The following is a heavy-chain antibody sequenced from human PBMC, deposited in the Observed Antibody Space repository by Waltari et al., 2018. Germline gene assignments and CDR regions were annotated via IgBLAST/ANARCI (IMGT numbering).Heavy chain of an antibody. CDR2: IYYSGST. CDR1: GGSISSSSYY. Sequence: QLQLQESGPGLVKPSETLSLTCTVSGGSISSSSYYWGWIGQPPGKGLEWIGSIYYSGSTYYNPSLKSRVTISVDTSKNQFSLKLSSVTAADTAVYYCARSITMIVAVMGYFDYWGQGTLVTVSS. D-gene: IGHD3-22*01. V-gene: IGHV4-39*01. CDR3: ARSITMIVAVMGYFDY. J-gene: IGHJ4*02.